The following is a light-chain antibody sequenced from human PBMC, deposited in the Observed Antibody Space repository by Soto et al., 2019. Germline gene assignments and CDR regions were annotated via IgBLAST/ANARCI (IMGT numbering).Light chain of an antibody. CDR2: GAS. CDR1: QSVSSSY. J-gene: IGKJ2*01. Sequence: EIGLTQSPGTLSLSPGERATLSCRASQSVSSSYLAWYQHKPCQAPRLLIYGASSRATGIPDRFSGSGSGREFALTISRLEREDFAVYYCQQYGSSPHTFGEGPKLEIK. V-gene: IGKV3-20*01. CDR3: QQYGSSPHT.